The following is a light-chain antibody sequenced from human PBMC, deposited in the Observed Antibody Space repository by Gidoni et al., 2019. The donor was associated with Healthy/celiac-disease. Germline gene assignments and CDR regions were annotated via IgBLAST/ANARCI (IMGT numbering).Light chain of an antibody. Sequence: QSALTQPAPVSGSPGQSITISCPGTSSAVGSYNLVPWYQQHPGKAPKLMIYGGSKRPSGGSNLFSGSKSGNTTSLTISGLQAEDEADYYGCSYAGSSTFVVFGGGTKLTVL. CDR1: SSAVGSYNL. V-gene: IGLV2-23*03. J-gene: IGLJ2*01. CDR3: CSYAGSSTFVV. CDR2: GGS.